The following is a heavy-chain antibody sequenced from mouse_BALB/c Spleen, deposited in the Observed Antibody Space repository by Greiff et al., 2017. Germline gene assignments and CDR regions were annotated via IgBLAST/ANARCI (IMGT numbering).Heavy chain of an antibody. Sequence: QVQLKQTGPELVKPGASVKISCKASGYSFTDYIMLWVKQRPGRGLEWIGRIDPSDSETHYNQKFKDKATLTVDKSSSTAYIQLSSLTSEDSAVYYCATYGNWGGYFDYWGQGTTLTVSS. J-gene: IGHJ2*01. D-gene: IGHD2-1*01. CDR3: ATYGNWGGYFDY. CDR1: GYSFTDYI. V-gene: IGHV1-74*01. CDR2: IDPSDSET.